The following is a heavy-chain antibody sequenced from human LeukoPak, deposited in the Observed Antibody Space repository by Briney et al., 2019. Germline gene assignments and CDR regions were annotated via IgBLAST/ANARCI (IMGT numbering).Heavy chain of an antibody. CDR1: GGSISSYY. D-gene: IGHD2-15*01. J-gene: IGHJ4*02. Sequence: SEILSLTCTDSGGSISSYYWSWIRQPPGKGLEWIGYIYYSGSTNYNPSLKSRVTISVDTHKNQFSLTLSSVPAADTAVYYCARVLNCSGGSCYLFILDYWGQGTLVTVSS. CDR3: ARVLNCSGGSCYLFILDY. CDR2: IYYSGST. V-gene: IGHV4-59*01.